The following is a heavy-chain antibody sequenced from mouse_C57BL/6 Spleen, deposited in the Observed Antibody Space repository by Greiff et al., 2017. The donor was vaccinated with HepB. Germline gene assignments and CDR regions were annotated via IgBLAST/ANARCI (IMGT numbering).Heavy chain of an antibody. CDR1: GFTFSSYG. J-gene: IGHJ1*03. V-gene: IGHV5-6*01. CDR3: ARQYDYDGYWYFDV. D-gene: IGHD2-4*01. CDR2: ISSGGSYT. Sequence: EVHLVESGGDLVKPGGSLKLSCAASGFTFSSYGMSWVRQTPDKRLEWVATISSGGSYTYYPDSVKGRFTISRDNAKNTLYLQMSSLKSEDTAMYYCARQYDYDGYWYFDVWGTGTTVTVSS.